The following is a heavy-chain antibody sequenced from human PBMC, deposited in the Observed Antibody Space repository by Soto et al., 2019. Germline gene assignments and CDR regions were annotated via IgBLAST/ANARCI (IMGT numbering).Heavy chain of an antibody. D-gene: IGHD6-6*01. CDR3: ARAPSKRIAARHFYYYYYTDV. CDR1: GYTFTSYD. J-gene: IGHJ6*03. V-gene: IGHV1-8*01. Sequence: ASVKVSCKASGYTFTSYDINWVRQATGQGLEWMGWMNPNSGNAGYAQKFQGRVTMTRNTSISTAYMELSSLRSEDTAVYYCARAPSKRIAARHFYYYYYTDVWGKGTTGTVS. CDR2: MNPNSGNA.